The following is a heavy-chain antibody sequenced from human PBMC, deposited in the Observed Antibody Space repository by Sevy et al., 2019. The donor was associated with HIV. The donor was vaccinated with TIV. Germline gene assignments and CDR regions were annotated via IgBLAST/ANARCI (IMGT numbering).Heavy chain of an antibody. Sequence: GGSLRLSCAASGFIFNSYVMNWVRQAPGKGLEWVSAISASGGSIYYTDSVKGRFTISRDNSKNTLYLQMNSLRAEDTAVYYCSAITPAGRVYWGQGTLVTVSS. CDR2: ISASGGSI. D-gene: IGHD2-2*01. J-gene: IGHJ4*02. CDR3: SAITPAGRVY. V-gene: IGHV3-23*01. CDR1: GFIFNSYV.